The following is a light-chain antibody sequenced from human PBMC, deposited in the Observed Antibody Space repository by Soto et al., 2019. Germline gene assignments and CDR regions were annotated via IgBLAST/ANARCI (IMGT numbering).Light chain of an antibody. J-gene: IGKJ5*01. CDR3: QQYGSPLT. CDR1: QSVNSN. V-gene: IGKV3-15*01. Sequence: EIRMTRSPVTLSVSPGERATLSCRASQSVNSNLAWYQQKPGQAPRLLIYGASTRATVIPARFSGSGSGTDFTLTISRLEPEDFEVYYCQQYGSPLTFGTGTRLEI. CDR2: GAS.